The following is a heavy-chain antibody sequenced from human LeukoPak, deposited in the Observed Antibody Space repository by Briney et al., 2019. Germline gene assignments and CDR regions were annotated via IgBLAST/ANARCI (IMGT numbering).Heavy chain of an antibody. J-gene: IGHJ4*02. CDR1: GYTFTGYY. V-gene: IGHV1-2*02. CDR3: ARDLVHCSSTSCYELP. Sequence: ASVKVSCKASGYTFTGYYMHWVRQAPGQGLEWMGWINPNSGGTNYAQKFQGRVTMTRDTSISTAYMELSRLRSDDTAVYYCARDLVHCSSTSCYELPGGRGTLVTVSS. D-gene: IGHD2-2*01. CDR2: INPNSGGT.